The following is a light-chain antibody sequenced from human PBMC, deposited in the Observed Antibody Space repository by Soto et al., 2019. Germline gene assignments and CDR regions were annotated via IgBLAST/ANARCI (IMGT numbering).Light chain of an antibody. CDR3: QQRSNWPST. V-gene: IGKV3-11*01. Sequence: EIVLTQSPATLSLSPGERAALSCRASQSVSSYLAWYQQKPGQAPRLLIYDASKRATGIPARFSGSGYGTAFILTIGSIELEEFAVYFCQQRSNWPSTFGGGTKVEI. CDR1: QSVSSY. J-gene: IGKJ4*01. CDR2: DAS.